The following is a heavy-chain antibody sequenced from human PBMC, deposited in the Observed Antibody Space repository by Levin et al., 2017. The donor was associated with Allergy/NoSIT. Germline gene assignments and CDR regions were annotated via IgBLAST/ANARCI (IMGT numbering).Heavy chain of an antibody. D-gene: IGHD2-8*01. CDR2: IIWNTGDI. V-gene: IGHV3-9*01. CDR1: GFTFEAYA. Sequence: GGSLRLSCAASGFTFEAYAMHWVRQAPGKGLEWVSGIIWNTGDIGYADSVKGRFTISRDNAKTSLYLQMNSLRTDDTALYYCARDLGSMTAALGYWGQGTLVAVAS. J-gene: IGHJ4*02. CDR3: ARDLGSMTAALGY.